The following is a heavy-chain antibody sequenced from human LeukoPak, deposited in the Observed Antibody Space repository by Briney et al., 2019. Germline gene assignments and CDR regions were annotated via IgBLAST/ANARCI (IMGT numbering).Heavy chain of an antibody. Sequence: SETLSLTCTVSGGSISSYYWSWIRQPAGKGLEWIGRIYISGSTNSNPSLKSRVTISVDTSKNQFSLKLSSVTAADTAVYYCARDRGNGDYVFPDYWGQGTLVTVSS. D-gene: IGHD4-17*01. CDR1: GGSISSYY. CDR3: ARDRGNGDYVFPDY. J-gene: IGHJ4*02. V-gene: IGHV4-4*07. CDR2: IYISGST.